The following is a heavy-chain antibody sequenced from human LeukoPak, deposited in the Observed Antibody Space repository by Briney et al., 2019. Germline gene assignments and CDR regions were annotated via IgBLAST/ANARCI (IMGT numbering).Heavy chain of an antibody. J-gene: IGHJ4*02. D-gene: IGHD3-22*01. CDR3: AREPPGFYYDSSGYYLVGKGFDY. CDR2: INPSGGST. V-gene: IGHV1-46*01. CDR1: GYTFTSYY. Sequence: ASVKVSCKASGYTFTSYYMHWVRQAPGQGLEWMGIINPSGGSTSYAQKFQGRVTMTRDMSTSTVYMELSSLRSEDTAVYYCAREPPGFYYDSSGYYLVGKGFDYWGQGTLVTVSS.